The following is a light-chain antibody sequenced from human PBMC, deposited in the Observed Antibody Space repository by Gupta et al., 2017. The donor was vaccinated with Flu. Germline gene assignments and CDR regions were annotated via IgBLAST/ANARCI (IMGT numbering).Light chain of an antibody. J-gene: IGKJ3*01. V-gene: IGKV3-11*01. CDR1: QTISKY. CDR2: DAS. CDR3: QQRSNWLFS. Sequence: VLTPSPATLSLSPGERATLSCRASQTISKYLAWYQQKPGQAPRLLIYDASSRATGIPVRFSGSGSGTDFTLTISSLEPEDFGVYYCQQRSNWLFSFGPGTKVDIK.